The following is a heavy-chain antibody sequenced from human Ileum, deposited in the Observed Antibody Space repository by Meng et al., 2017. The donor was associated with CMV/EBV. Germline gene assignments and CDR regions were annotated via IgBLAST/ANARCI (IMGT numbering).Heavy chain of an antibody. CDR1: GFSFRSYV. D-gene: IGHD3-9*01. CDR3: AREAYYDSSTGPSFYFDY. Sequence: GESLKISCAASGFSFRSYVIHWGRQAPGKGLEWVAVMSSDGSEEYYADAVKGRFTVSRDNSKSTQYLHMNSLRPEDTAVYFCAREAYYDSSTGPSFYFDYWGQGTLVTVSS. V-gene: IGHV3-30-3*01. J-gene: IGHJ4*02. CDR2: MSSDGSEE.